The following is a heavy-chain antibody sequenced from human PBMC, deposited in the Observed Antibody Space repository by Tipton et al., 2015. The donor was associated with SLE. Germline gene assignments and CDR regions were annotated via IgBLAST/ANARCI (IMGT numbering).Heavy chain of an antibody. CDR1: GGSISSYY. J-gene: IGHJ4*02. Sequence: TLSLTCTVSGGSISSYYWSWIRQPPGKGLEWIGYIYYSGSTNYNPSLKSRVTISVDTSKNQFSLKLKPVAAADSAVYYCARERYCSGASCYAPDYGGQGPLVTVSS. D-gene: IGHD2-2*01. V-gene: IGHV4-59*01. CDR3: ARERYCSGASCYAPDY. CDR2: IYYSGST.